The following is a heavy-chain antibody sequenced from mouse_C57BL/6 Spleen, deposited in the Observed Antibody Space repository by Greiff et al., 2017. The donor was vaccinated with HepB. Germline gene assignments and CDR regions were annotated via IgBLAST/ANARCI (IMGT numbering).Heavy chain of an antibody. CDR2: IYPRSGNT. CDR3: ARFSYGYDADWYFDV. Sequence: VQLQQSGAELARPGASVKLSCKASGYTFTSYGISWVKQRTGQGLEWIGEIYPRSGNTYYNEKFKGKATLTADKSSSTAYMELRSLTSEDSAVYFCARFSYGYDADWYFDVWGTGTTVTVAS. CDR1: GYTFTSYG. V-gene: IGHV1-81*01. J-gene: IGHJ1*03. D-gene: IGHD2-2*01.